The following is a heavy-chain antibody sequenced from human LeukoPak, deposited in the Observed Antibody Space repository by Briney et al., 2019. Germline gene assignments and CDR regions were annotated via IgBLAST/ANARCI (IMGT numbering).Heavy chain of an antibody. D-gene: IGHD2-15*01. V-gene: IGHV1-18*01. CDR3: ARDIGYCGGGGCRYWFDP. CDR1: GYTLTNYG. J-gene: IGHJ5*02. CDR2: ISANNGNT. Sequence: ASVKVSCKASGYTLTNYGISWVRQAPGQGLEWMGWISANNGNTNYAQKVQGRVTMTTDTSTSTVYMELRSLRSDDTAVYYCARDIGYCGGGGCRYWFDPWGLGTLVTVSS.